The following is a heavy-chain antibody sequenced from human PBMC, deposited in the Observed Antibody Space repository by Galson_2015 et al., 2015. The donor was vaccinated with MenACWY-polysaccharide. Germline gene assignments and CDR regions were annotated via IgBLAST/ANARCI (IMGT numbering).Heavy chain of an antibody. CDR1: GFTFDDYA. Sequence: SLRLSCAASGFTFDDYAMHWVRQAPGRGLEWVPGISWNSGTIVYADSVKGRFTISRDNAKNSLYLQMNSLRAEDTALYYCAKAHSSGWYEPFDYWGQGTLVTVSS. D-gene: IGHD6-13*01. CDR2: ISWNSGTI. CDR3: AKAHSSGWYEPFDY. V-gene: IGHV3-9*01. J-gene: IGHJ4*02.